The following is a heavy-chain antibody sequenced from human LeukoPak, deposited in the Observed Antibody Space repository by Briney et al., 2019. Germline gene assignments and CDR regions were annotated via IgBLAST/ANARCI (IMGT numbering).Heavy chain of an antibody. CDR3: ARHKGASLFRGIIFDY. J-gene: IGHJ4*02. Sequence: TGGSLRLSCVASGFTFSNYAMRWVRQAPGKGLEWVSSVSVSGGSTNYADSVKGRFTISRDNSKNTLYLPMDSLKADDTTVYYCARHKGASLFRGIIFDYWGQGTLVTVSS. CDR1: GFTFSNYA. CDR2: VSVSGGST. V-gene: IGHV3-23*01. D-gene: IGHD2/OR15-2a*01.